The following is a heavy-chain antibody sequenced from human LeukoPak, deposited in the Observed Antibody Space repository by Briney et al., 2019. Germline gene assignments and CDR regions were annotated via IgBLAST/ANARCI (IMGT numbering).Heavy chain of an antibody. CDR2: INTDGSGK. CDR3: ASASSHRIAAGGDY. CDR1: GFTFSSYA. Sequence: GGSLRLSCAASGFTFSSYAMSWVRQAPGKGLVWVSRINTDGSGKNYADSVKGRFTISRDNAKSTLYLQMNSLRAEGTAVYYCASASSHRIAAGGDYWGQGTLVTVSS. V-gene: IGHV3-74*01. D-gene: IGHD6-13*01. J-gene: IGHJ4*02.